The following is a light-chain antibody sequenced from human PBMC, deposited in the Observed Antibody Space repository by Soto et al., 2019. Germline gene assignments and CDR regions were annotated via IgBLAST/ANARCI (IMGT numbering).Light chain of an antibody. Sequence: QSALTQPASVSGSPGQSIALSCTGTSSDVGTYNLVSWYQQHPGKAPKLLISEGGKRPSGVSDRFSGSKSGNTASLTISGLQAEDEADYYCCSFAAGNTYDFGTGTKVTVL. CDR3: CSFAAGNTYD. V-gene: IGLV2-23*01. J-gene: IGLJ1*01. CDR1: SSDVGTYNL. CDR2: EGG.